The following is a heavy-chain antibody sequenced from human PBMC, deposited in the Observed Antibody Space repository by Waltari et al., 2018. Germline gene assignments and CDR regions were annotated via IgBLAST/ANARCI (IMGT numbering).Heavy chain of an antibody. Sequence: EVQLLESGGGLVQPGGSLRLSCAASGFTFSSYGMGWVRQAPGKGLEWVSKISGSAGSTYYADSVKGRFTISRDNSKNTVYLQMNSLRADDTAVYYCAKVVPYYYDSSGYDYWGQGTLVTVSS. J-gene: IGHJ4*02. CDR3: AKVVPYYYDSSGYDY. V-gene: IGHV3-23*01. CDR1: GFTFSSYG. D-gene: IGHD3-22*01. CDR2: ISGSAGST.